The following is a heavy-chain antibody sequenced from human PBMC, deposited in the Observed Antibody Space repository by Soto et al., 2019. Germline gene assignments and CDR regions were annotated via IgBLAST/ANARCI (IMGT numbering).Heavy chain of an antibody. J-gene: IGHJ4*02. CDR3: ARVGGVGAPPGADY. CDR1: GGTFSSNA. Sequence: SVKVSCKASGGTFSSNAISWVRQAPGQGLEWMGGIIPIFGQPYYAQTLQGRVTITADESARTAYMELSSLRSEDTAVYFCARVGGVGAPPGADYWGQGTLVTVSS. D-gene: IGHD1-26*01. V-gene: IGHV1-69*13. CDR2: IIPIFGQP.